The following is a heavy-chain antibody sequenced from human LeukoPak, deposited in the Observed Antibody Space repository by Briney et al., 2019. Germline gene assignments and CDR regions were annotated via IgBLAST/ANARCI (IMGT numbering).Heavy chain of an antibody. Sequence: GGSLRLSCVASGFTYSSYAMHWVRQAPGKGLEGVAVISYDGSNKYYADSVKGRFTISRDISTDTLWLQMDSLRTEDTAVYYCAKGPLRGTAAAIDYWGQGTLVTVSS. CDR2: ISYDGSNK. CDR3: AKGPLRGTAAAIDY. V-gene: IGHV3-30-3*01. J-gene: IGHJ4*02. D-gene: IGHD2-2*01. CDR1: GFTYSSYA.